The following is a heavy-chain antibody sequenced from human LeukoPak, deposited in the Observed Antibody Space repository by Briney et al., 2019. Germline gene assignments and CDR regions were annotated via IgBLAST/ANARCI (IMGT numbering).Heavy chain of an antibody. CDR2: ISAYNGNT. CDR1: GYTFTSYG. J-gene: IGHJ4*02. D-gene: IGHD3-22*01. CDR3: ARDTAIYYYDSSGYSPLGY. Sequence: GASVKVSCKASGYTFTSYGISWVRQAPGQGLEWMGWISAYNGNTNYAQKLQGRVTMTTDTSTSTAYMELRSLRSDDTAVYYCARDTAIYYYDSSGYSPLGYWGQGTLVTVSS. V-gene: IGHV1-18*01.